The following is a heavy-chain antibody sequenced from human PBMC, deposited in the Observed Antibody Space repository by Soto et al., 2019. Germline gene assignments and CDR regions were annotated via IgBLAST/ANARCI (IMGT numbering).Heavy chain of an antibody. CDR3: ARHPGNRLYYFDY. CDR1: GVFISSGN. J-gene: IGHJ4*02. V-gene: IGHV4-59*01. CDR2: IYYSGST. Sequence: DTFFLTSTVSGVFISSGNWSWILQPPGKGLEWIGYIYYSGSTNYNPSLKSRVTISVDTSKNQFSLKLSSVTAADTAVYYCARHPGNRLYYFDYWGQGTLVTVSS. D-gene: IGHD3-16*02.